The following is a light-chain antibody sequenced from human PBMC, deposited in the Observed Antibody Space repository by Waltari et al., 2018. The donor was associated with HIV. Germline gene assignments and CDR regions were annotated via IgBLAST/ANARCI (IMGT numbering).Light chain of an antibody. V-gene: IGLV2-14*01. J-gene: IGLJ2*01. CDR3: SAYTMSGSLV. Sequence: YDLVSWYRQEPGKAPRLLIYGVSNRPSEISRRFSGSKARTTASLTISALQADDEGDYYCSAYTMSGSLVFGGGTKLTVL. CDR2: GVS. CDR1: YDL.